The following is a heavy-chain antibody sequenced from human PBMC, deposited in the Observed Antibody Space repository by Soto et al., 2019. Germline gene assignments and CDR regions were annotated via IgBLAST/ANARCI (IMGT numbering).Heavy chain of an antibody. CDR1: GFTFTSYG. CDR3: AHGNVEMASRQWGYFQR. V-gene: IGHV3-30*03. CDR2: ISYDGSNK. D-gene: IGHD1-1*01. J-gene: IGHJ1*01. Sequence: QVQLVESGGGVVQPGRSLRLSCAASGFTFTSYGMHWVRQAPGKGLEWVAVISYDGSNKYYADSVKGRFTISRDNSKNTLYLQMSSLRAEDTAIYYCAHGNVEMASRQWGYFQRWGQGTLVTVSS.